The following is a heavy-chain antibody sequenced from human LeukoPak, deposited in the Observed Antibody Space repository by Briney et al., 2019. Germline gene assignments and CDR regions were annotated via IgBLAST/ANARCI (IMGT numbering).Heavy chain of an antibody. D-gene: IGHD3-9*01. J-gene: IGHJ6*02. CDR1: GGSISSSSYY. CDR2: IYSSGTT. V-gene: IGHV4-39*01. Sequence: SETLSLTCTVSGGSISSSSYYWGWIRQPPGKGLECIGNIYSSGTTYYNPSLKSRVTISIDTSKSQFSLRLSSVTAADTAVYYCARSYYDILTGYYMDYYYYGMDVWGQGTTVTVSS. CDR3: ARSYYDILTGYYMDYYYYGMDV.